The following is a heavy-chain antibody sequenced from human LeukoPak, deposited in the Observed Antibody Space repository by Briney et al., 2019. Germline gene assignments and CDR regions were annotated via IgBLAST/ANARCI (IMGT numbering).Heavy chain of an antibody. J-gene: IGHJ5*02. D-gene: IGHD2-15*01. CDR2: INHSGST. CDR1: GGSFSGYY. V-gene: IGHV4-34*01. CDR3: ARGRRIRWFDP. Sequence: SETLSLTRAVYGGSFSGYYWSWIRQPPGKGLEWIGEINHSGSTNYNPSLKSRVTISVDTSKNQFSLKLSSVTAADTAVYYCARGRRIRWFDPWGQGTLVTVSS.